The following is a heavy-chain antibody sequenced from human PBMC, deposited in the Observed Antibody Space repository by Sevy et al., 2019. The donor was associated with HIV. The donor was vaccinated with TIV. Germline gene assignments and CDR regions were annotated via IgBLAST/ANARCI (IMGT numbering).Heavy chain of an antibody. CDR1: GFTFSDHY. J-gene: IGHJ5*02. D-gene: IGHD2-2*01. CDR2: TRNKANSYTT. Sequence: GGSLRLSCAASGFTFSDHYMDWVRQAPGKGLEWVGRTRNKANSYTTEYAASEKGRFTITRDDSKNSLYLQMNRLKAEYTAVYYCALDPDIVVVPAAAWGQGTLVTVSS. CDR3: ALDPDIVVVPAAA. V-gene: IGHV3-72*01.